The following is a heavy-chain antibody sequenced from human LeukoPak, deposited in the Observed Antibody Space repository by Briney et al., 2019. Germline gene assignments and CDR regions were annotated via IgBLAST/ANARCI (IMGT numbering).Heavy chain of an antibody. CDR2: ISSSGNTI. CDR3: ARDLEWLRFKGYWFDP. J-gene: IGHJ5*02. CDR1: GFTFSSYD. Sequence: GGSLRLSCAASGFTFSSYDMNWVRQAPGKGLEWVSYISSSGNTIYYADSVKGRFTISRDNAKNSLYLQMNSLRAEDTAVYYCARDLEWLRFKGYWFDPWGQGTLVTVSS. V-gene: IGHV3-48*03. D-gene: IGHD5-12*01.